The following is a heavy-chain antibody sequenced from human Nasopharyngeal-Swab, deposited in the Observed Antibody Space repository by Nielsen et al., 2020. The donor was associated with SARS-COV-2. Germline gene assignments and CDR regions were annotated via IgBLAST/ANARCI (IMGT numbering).Heavy chain of an antibody. CDR3: ARGRGTIFGVVIINGYFQH. J-gene: IGHJ1*01. CDR2: INHSGST. Sequence: WIRQPPGKGLEWFGEINHSGSTNYNPSLKSRVTISVDTSKNQFSLKLSSVTAADTAVYYCARGRGTIFGVVIINGYFQHWGQGTLVTVSS. D-gene: IGHD3-3*01. V-gene: IGHV4-34*01.